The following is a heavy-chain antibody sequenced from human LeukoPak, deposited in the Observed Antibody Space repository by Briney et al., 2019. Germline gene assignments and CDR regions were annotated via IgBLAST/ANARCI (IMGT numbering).Heavy chain of an antibody. Sequence: GGSLRLSCSASGFTFSSYAMHWVRQAPGKGLEYVSAISSNGGSTYYADSVKGRFTISRDNSKNTLYLQVSSLRAEDTAVYYCVKAGGYGGNSADGAFDYWGQGTLVTVSS. CDR1: GFTFSSYA. D-gene: IGHD4-23*01. CDR2: ISSNGGST. V-gene: IGHV3-64D*09. CDR3: VKAGGYGGNSADGAFDY. J-gene: IGHJ4*02.